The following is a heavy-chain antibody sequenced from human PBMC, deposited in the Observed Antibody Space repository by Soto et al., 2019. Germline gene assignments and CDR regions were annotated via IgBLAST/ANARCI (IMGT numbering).Heavy chain of an antibody. V-gene: IGHV3-7*01. Sequence: SGFTFRTYWMSWVRQAPGKGLEWVANINQDGSGKNYADSVKGRFSISRDNAKSSLYLQMNNLTHEDTAVYYCARDRPVDYWGQGTPVTVSS. J-gene: IGHJ4*02. CDR1: GFTFRTYW. CDR2: INQDGSGK. CDR3: ARDRPVDY.